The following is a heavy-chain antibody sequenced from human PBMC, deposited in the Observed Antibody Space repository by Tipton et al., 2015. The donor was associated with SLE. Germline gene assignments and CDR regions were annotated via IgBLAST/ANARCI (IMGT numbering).Heavy chain of an antibody. CDR2: VYTSGST. D-gene: IGHD4-23*01. CDR1: GGSINSGSYY. J-gene: IGHJ4*02. CDR3: ARGLTNYGGNSYHLDY. Sequence: GLVKPSETLSLTCTVSGGSINSGSYYWIWMRQPAGKGLEWIGRVYTSGSTNYNPSLESRVTISVDTSKNQVSLKLRSVTAADTAVYYCARGLTNYGGNSYHLDYWGQGTLVTVSS. V-gene: IGHV4-61*02.